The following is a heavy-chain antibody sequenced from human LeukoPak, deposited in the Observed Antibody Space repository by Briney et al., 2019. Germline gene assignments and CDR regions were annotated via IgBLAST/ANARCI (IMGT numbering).Heavy chain of an antibody. J-gene: IGHJ4*02. V-gene: IGHV3-23*01. CDR1: GFTFSSYA. CDR2: ISGSGGST. Sequence: GGSLRLSCAASGFTFSSYAMSWVRQAPGKGLEWVSAISGSGGSTNYADSVKGRFTISRDNSKNKVYLQLNSLRVEDTAIYYCTKALKDWGQGTLVTVSS. CDR3: TKALKD.